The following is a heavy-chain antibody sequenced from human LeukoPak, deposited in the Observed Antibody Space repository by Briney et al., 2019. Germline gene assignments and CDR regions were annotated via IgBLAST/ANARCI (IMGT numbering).Heavy chain of an antibody. CDR1: GGSISSSDNY. D-gene: IGHD1-26*01. CDR2: IYDSGST. Sequence: SETLSLTCTVSGGSISSSDNYWGWIRQPPGKGLEWIGNIYDSGSTYYNASLQSRVTISIDTSKNQFSLRLSSVTAADTAMYYCAKSGGYGLIDYWGQGTLVTVSS. J-gene: IGHJ4*02. CDR3: AKSGGYGLIDY. V-gene: IGHV4-39*01.